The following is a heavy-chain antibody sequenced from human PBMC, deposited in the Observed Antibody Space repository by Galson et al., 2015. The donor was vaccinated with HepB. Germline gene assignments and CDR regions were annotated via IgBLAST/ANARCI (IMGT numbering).Heavy chain of an antibody. V-gene: IGHV1-69*01. CDR1: GGTFGSYA. D-gene: IGHD6-19*01. J-gene: IGHJ4*02. CDR2: IIPIFGTA. CDR3: ASPAIYSSGYFDY. Sequence: SCKASGGTFGSYAISWVRQAPGQGLEWMGGIIPIFGTANYAQKFQGRVTITADESTSTAYMELSSLRSEDTAVYYCASPAIYSSGYFDYWGQGTLVTVSS.